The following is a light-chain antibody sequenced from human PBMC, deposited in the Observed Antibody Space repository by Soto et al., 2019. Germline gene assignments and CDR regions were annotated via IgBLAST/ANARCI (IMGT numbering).Light chain of an antibody. J-gene: IGKJ1*01. V-gene: IGKV1-17*01. Sequence: DIQMAQSPSSLSASVGDRVTITCRASQDIRNDVGWYQQKPGKAPKRLIYAASILQSGVPSRFSGSRSGTEFTLTISSLQPEDFATYYCLQHNTYPPTFGQGTKVEIK. CDR1: QDIRND. CDR3: LQHNTYPPT. CDR2: AAS.